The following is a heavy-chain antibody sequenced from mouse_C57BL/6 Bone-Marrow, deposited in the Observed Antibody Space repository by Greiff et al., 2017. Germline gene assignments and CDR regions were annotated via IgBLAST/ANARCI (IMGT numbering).Heavy chain of an antibody. CDR1: GYTFTSYW. Sequence: QVQLQQPGAELVKPGASVKLSCKASGYTFTSYWMHWVKQRPGQGLEWIGMIHPNSGSTNYNEKFKSKATLTVDKSSSTAYMQLSSLTSEYSAVYSCARDYGSSYSFAYWGQGTLVTVSA. D-gene: IGHD1-1*01. CDR3: ARDYGSSYSFAY. CDR2: IHPNSGST. V-gene: IGHV1-64*01. J-gene: IGHJ3*01.